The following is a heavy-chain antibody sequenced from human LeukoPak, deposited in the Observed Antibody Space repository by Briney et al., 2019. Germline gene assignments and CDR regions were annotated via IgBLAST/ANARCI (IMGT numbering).Heavy chain of an antibody. CDR3: ARRAGCSSTSCFPMDV. CDR2: IYYSGST. CDR1: GGSISNYY. D-gene: IGHD2-2*01. J-gene: IGHJ6*02. Sequence: SETLSLTCTVSGGSISNYYWSWIRQPPRKGLEWIGYIYYSGSTYYNPSLKSRVTISVDTSKNQFSLKLSSVTAADTAVYYCARRAGCSSTSCFPMDVWGQGTTVTVSS. V-gene: IGHV4-59*06.